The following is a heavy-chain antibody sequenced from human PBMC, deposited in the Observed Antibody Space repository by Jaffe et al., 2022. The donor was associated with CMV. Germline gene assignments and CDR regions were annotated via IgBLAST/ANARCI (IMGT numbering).Heavy chain of an antibody. V-gene: IGHV4-39*01. CDR1: GGSISSSSYS. Sequence: QLQLQESGPGLVKPSETLSLTCTVSGGSISSSSYSWGWIRQPPGKGLEWIGSIYYSGSTYYNPSLKSRVTISVDTSKNQFSLKLSSVTAADTAVYYCARRHNGGREYSSSSLDYYYAMDVWGQGTTVTVSS. J-gene: IGHJ6*02. D-gene: IGHD6-6*01. CDR2: IYYSGST. CDR3: ARRHNGGREYSSSSLDYYYAMDV.